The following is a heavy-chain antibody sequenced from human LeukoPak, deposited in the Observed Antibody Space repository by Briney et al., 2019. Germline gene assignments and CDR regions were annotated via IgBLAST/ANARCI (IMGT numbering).Heavy chain of an antibody. CDR2: IIPIFGTA. D-gene: IGHD3-22*01. CDR3: ASGEYYYDSSGYKYSFDY. J-gene: IGHJ4*02. V-gene: IGHV1-69*13. Sequence: SVKVSCKASGGTFSSYAISWVRQAPGQGLEWMGGIIPIFGTANYAQKFQGRVTITADESTSTAYMELSSLRSEDTAVYYCASGEYYYDSSGYKYSFDYWGQGTLVTVSS. CDR1: GGTFSSYA.